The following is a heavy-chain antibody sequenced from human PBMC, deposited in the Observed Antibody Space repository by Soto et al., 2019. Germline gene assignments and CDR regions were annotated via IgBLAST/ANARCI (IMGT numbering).Heavy chain of an antibody. D-gene: IGHD3-3*01. CDR2: INHSGST. CDR1: GGSFSGYY. CDR3: ARRPQYYDFWSGYGFDYYYYGMDV. V-gene: IGHV4-34*01. Sequence: SETLSLTCAVYGGSFSGYYWSWIRQPPGKGLEWIGEINHSGSTNYNPSLKSRVTISVDTSKSQFSLKLSSVTAADTAVYYCARRPQYYDFWSGYGFDYYYYGMDVWGQGTTVTVSS. J-gene: IGHJ6*02.